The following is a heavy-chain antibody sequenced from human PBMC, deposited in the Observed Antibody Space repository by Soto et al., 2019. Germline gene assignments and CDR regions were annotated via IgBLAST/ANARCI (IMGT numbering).Heavy chain of an antibody. Sequence: LVKVSCKAFGGSISRDAISWGRLATGQGLEWMGGIIPIFGTANYAQKFQGRVTITADESTSTAYMELSSLRSEDTAVYYCARVLGYYYDSSGYNPSRTQAFGIWGQGTMGTGSS. V-gene: IGHV1-69*01. CDR1: GGSISRDA. CDR2: IIPIFGTA. J-gene: IGHJ3*02. CDR3: ARVLGYYYDSSGYNPSRTQAFGI. D-gene: IGHD3-22*01.